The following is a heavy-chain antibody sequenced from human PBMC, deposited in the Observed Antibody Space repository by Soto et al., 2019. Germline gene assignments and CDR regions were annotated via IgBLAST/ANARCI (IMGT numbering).Heavy chain of an antibody. V-gene: IGHV1-69*01. Sequence: QVQLVQSGAEVKKPGSSVKVSCKASGGTFSSYAISWVRQAPGQGLEWMGGIIPIFGTANYAQKFQGRVTITADESTSTAYMELSTLRSEDMAVYYCARLPEGYCSSTSCYDYWGQGTLVTVSS. CDR1: GGTFSSYA. CDR2: IIPIFGTA. D-gene: IGHD2-2*01. CDR3: ARLPEGYCSSTSCYDY. J-gene: IGHJ4*02.